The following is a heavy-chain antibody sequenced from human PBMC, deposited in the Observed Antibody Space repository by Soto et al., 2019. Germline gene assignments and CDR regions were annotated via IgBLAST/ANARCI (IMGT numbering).Heavy chain of an antibody. J-gene: IGHJ4*02. CDR1: GFTFSSYD. Sequence: EVQLVESGGGLVQPGGSLRLSCAASGFTFSSYDMHWVRQATGKGLEWVSAIGTAGDPYYPGSVKGRFTISRENAKHSLYLQTNSLGACDTAVYYCARGRQDYDDFVFDYWCQVTLVDVSS. CDR3: ARGRQDYDDFVFDY. D-gene: IGHD4-17*01. V-gene: IGHV3-13*05. CDR2: IGTAGDP.